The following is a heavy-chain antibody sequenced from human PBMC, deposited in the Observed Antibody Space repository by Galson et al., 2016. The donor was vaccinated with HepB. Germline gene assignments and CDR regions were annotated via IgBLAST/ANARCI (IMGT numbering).Heavy chain of an antibody. CDR1: GFTFSTFW. V-gene: IGHV3-74*01. D-gene: IGHD3-22*01. Sequence: SLRLSCAASGFTFSTFWMHWVRHAPGKGLVWVSRVNYDGSTTDYADSVKGRFTVSRDNAKNTLYLQMSSLRAEDSAVYFCARTEYYDNSAGTSNTYYRHVDSWGQGTLVTVSS. CDR2: VNYDGSTT. J-gene: IGHJ5*01. CDR3: ARTEYYDNSAGTSNTYYRHVDS.